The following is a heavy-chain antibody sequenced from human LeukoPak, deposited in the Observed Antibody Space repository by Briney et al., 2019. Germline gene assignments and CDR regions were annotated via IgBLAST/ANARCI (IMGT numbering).Heavy chain of an antibody. CDR3: ASTGYSSSWRPFDY. J-gene: IGHJ4*02. V-gene: IGHV4-59*01. CDR1: GGSISGYY. CDR2: IDDSGNT. Sequence: PSETLSLTCTVSGGSISGYYWSWTRRPPGKGLEWIGYIDDSGNTNYNPSLKSQVTISVDKPKNQFSLRLSFVTAADTAVYYCASTGYSSSWRPFDYWGQGTLVTVSS. D-gene: IGHD6-13*01.